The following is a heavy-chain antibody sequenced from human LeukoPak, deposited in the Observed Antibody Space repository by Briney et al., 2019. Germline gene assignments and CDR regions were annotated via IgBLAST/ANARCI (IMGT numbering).Heavy chain of an antibody. CDR1: GYSFSSHS. CDR2: ISSYNGQA. V-gene: IGHV1-18*01. J-gene: IGHJ4*02. CDR3: ATESSTFGYWDYSDSASIRLGPFDY. D-gene: IGHD3-22*01. Sequence: ASVKVSCKARGYSFSSHSITWLRQAPGQGLEWVGCISSYNGQAHYAQNLQGRVSMTTDTSTNTAYLDLTSLRSDDTAVYYCATESSTFGYWDYSDSASIRLGPFDYWGQGTLVTVSS.